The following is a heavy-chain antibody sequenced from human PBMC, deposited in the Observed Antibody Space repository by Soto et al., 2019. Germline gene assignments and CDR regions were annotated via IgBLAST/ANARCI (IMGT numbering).Heavy chain of an antibody. Sequence: EVQLVESGGGLVQPGGSLRLSCAASGFTFSSYWMHWVRQAPGKGLVWVSRINSDGSSISYADSVKGRFTISRDNAKNTLYLQMNSLRADYTAVYYCARVGGVASSGYYGMDVCGQGTTVTVSS. CDR2: INSDGSSI. CDR1: GFTFSSYW. V-gene: IGHV3-74*01. CDR3: ARVGGVASSGYYGMDV. J-gene: IGHJ6*02. D-gene: IGHD1-26*01.